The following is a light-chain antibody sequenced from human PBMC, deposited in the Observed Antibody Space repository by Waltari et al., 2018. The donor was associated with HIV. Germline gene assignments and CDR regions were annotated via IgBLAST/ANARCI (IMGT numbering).Light chain of an antibody. Sequence: QSALTQPPSASGSPGQPVTISCTGTSNDVGCYNFVSSYQQHPGKAPKLMIYEVTKRPSGVPDRFSGSKSGYTASLTVSGLQAEDEADYYCSSYAGSNNFVVFGGGTKLTVL. J-gene: IGLJ2*01. V-gene: IGLV2-8*01. CDR1: SNDVGCYNF. CDR3: SSYAGSNNFVV. CDR2: EVT.